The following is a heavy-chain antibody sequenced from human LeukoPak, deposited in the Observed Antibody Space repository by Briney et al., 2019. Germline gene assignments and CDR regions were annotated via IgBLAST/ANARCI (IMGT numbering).Heavy chain of an antibody. V-gene: IGHV3-23*01. J-gene: IGHJ6*03. Sequence: GGSLRLSCAASGFTFSSYAMSWVRQAPGKGLEWVSAISGSGGSTYYADSVKGRFTISRDNSKNTLYLQMNSLRAEDTAVYYCARVGHYYGSGSYYKPNYYYYYMDVWGKGTTVTISS. CDR2: ISGSGGST. CDR3: ARVGHYYGSGSYYKPNYYYYYMDV. D-gene: IGHD3-10*01. CDR1: GFTFSSYA.